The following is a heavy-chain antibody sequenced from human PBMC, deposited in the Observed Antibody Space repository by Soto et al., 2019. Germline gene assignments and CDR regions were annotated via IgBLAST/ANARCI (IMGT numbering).Heavy chain of an antibody. CDR3: ASHSSSWYSGKGPHYYGMDV. J-gene: IGHJ6*02. CDR1: GGSISSYY. D-gene: IGHD6-13*01. CDR2: IYYSGST. V-gene: IGHV4-59*01. Sequence: SETLSLTCTVSGGSISSYYWSWIRQPPGKGLEWIGYIYYSGSTNYNPSLKSRVTISVDTSKNQFSLKLSSVTAADTAVYYCASHSSSWYSGKGPHYYGMDVWGQGSTVTVSS.